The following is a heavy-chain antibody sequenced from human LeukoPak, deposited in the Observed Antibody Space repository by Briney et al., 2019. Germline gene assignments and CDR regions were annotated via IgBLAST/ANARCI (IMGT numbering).Heavy chain of an antibody. CDR3: ARDERWLQLFSY. Sequence: GRSLRLSCAASGFTFSSYGMHWVRQAPGKGLEWVAVIWYDGSNKYYADSVKGRFAISRDNSKNTLYLQMNSLRAEDTAVYYCARDERWLQLFSYWGQGTLVTVSS. CDR2: IWYDGSNK. J-gene: IGHJ4*02. V-gene: IGHV3-33*01. CDR1: GFTFSSYG. D-gene: IGHD5-24*01.